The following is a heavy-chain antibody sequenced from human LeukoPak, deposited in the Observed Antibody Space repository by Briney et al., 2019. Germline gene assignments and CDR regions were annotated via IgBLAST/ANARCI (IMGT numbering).Heavy chain of an antibody. J-gene: IGHJ6*02. CDR1: GYTFTGYY. Sequence: GASVKVSCKASGYTFTGYYMHWVRQAPGQGLEWMGWINPNSGGTNYAQKFQGRVTMTRDTSISTAYMELSRLRSDDTAMYYCAREEGYCSGGSCYSYYYGMDVWGQGTTVTVSS. D-gene: IGHD2-15*01. CDR2: INPNSGGT. CDR3: AREEGYCSGGSCYSYYYGMDV. V-gene: IGHV1-2*02.